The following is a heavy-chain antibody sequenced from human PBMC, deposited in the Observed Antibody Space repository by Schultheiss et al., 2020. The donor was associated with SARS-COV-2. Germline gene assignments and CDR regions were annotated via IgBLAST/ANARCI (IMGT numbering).Heavy chain of an antibody. J-gene: IGHJ3*02. Sequence: GGSLRLSCAASGFTVSSNYMSWVRQAPGKGLEWVSVIYSGGSTYYADSVKGRFTISRDNAKNSLYLQMNSLRAEDTAVYYCARTRGDAFDIWGQGTMVTVSS. CDR2: IYSGGST. CDR1: GFTVSSNY. V-gene: IGHV3-66*01. CDR3: ARTRGDAFDI. D-gene: IGHD3-10*01.